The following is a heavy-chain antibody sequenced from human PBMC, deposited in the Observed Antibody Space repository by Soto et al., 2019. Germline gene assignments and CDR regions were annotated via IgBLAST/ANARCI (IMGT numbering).Heavy chain of an antibody. Sequence: SETLSLTCTVSGGSMISYYWSRIRQPPGRGLEWIGFIFYSGSTYYSPSLKSRVTMSVDTSKNQFSLKLNSVTAVDTAVYYCARGSDRGTSFSPWFDPWGQGALVTVSS. CDR2: IFYSGST. V-gene: IGHV4-59*12. CDR3: ARGSDRGTSFSPWFDP. J-gene: IGHJ5*02. CDR1: GGSMISYY. D-gene: IGHD3-10*01.